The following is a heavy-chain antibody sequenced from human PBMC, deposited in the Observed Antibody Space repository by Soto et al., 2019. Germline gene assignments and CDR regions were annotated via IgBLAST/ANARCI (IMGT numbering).Heavy chain of an antibody. CDR2: INHSGST. CDR1: GGSFSGYY. V-gene: IGHV4-34*01. J-gene: IGHJ6*02. Sequence: PSETLSLTCAVYGGSFSGYYWSWIRQPPGKGLEWIGEINHSGSTNYNPSLKSRVTISVDTSKNQFSLKLSSVTAADTAVYYCARGQVRVYYYCRMDVWGQGTTLTVSS. CDR3: ARGQVRVYYYCRMDV.